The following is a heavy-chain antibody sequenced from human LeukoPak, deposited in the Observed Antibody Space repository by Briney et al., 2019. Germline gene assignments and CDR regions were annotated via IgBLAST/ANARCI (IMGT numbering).Heavy chain of an antibody. CDR3: AGEKDVYSSSSQGDY. J-gene: IGHJ4*02. V-gene: IGHV4-39*07. Sequence: PSETLSLTCTVSGGSISSSSYYWGWIRQPPGKGLEWIGSIYYSGSTYYNPSLKSRVTISVDTSKNQFSLKLSSVTAADTAVYYCAGEKDVYSSSSQGDYWGQGTLVTVSS. CDR1: GGSISSSSYY. CDR2: IYYSGST. D-gene: IGHD6-13*01.